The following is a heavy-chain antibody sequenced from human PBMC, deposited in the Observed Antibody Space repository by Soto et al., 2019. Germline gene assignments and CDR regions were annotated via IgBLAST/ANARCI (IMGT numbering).Heavy chain of an antibody. Sequence: EVQLLASGGGLVQPGGSLRLSCAASGITISNYPMSWVRQAPGKGLDWVSGISGSGDRTYYADSAKGRFTISKDMSKNALSLQLDSLGVEDTAVDFCVKDDGGYPSTAPHWGQGTLVTVSS. CDR3: VKDDGGYPSTAPH. CDR1: GITISNYP. J-gene: IGHJ4*02. V-gene: IGHV3-23*01. D-gene: IGHD3-22*01. CDR2: ISGSGDRT.